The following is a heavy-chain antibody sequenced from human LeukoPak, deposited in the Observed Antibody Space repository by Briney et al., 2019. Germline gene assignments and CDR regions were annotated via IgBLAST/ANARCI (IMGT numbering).Heavy chain of an antibody. CDR1: GGSISSSSYY. V-gene: IGHV4-39*07. CDR3: ASLCSGGSCFGSVADKYYFDY. Sequence: SETLSLTCTVSGGSISSSSYYWGWIRQPPGKGLEWIGSIYYSGSTYYNPSLKSRVTISVDTSKNQFSLKLSSVTAADTAVYYCASLCSGGSCFGSVADKYYFDYWGQGTLVTVSS. J-gene: IGHJ4*02. D-gene: IGHD2-15*01. CDR2: IYYSGST.